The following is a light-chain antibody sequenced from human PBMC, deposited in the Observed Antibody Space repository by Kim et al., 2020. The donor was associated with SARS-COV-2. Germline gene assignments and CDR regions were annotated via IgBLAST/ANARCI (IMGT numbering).Light chain of an antibody. Sequence: EIVLTQSPGTLSLSPGERATLSCGASQSVSSNYLAWYQQKPGQAPRLLIYGASNRATGIPDRISGSGSGTDFTLTISRLEPEDFAVYYCKQYADSPRTFGQGTKVDIK. CDR2: GAS. J-gene: IGKJ1*01. CDR1: QSVSSNY. V-gene: IGKV3-20*01. CDR3: KQYADSPRT.